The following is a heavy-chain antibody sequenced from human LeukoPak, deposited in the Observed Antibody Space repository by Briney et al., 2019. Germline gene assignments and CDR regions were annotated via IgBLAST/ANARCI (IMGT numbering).Heavy chain of an antibody. D-gene: IGHD5-24*01. J-gene: IGHJ4*02. CDR2: ISWNSGRI. V-gene: IGHV3-9*01. Sequence: GRSLRLSCAASGFTFDDYGMHWVRQAPGKGLEWVSGISWNSGRIGYADSVKGRITISRDNAKNSLYLQMNSLRAEDTALYYCAKGRALEMTTSPFDYWGQGTLVTVSS. CDR1: GFTFDDYG. CDR3: AKGRALEMTTSPFDY.